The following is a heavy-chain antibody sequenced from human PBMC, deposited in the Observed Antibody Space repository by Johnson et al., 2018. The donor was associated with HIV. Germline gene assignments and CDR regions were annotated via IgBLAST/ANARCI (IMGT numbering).Heavy chain of an antibody. D-gene: IGHD5-12*01. V-gene: IGHV3-20*04. J-gene: IGHJ3*02. CDR2: INWNGGST. CDR1: GFTFDDYA. Sequence: VQLVESGGGVVRPGGSLRLSCAASGFTFDDYAMSWVRQAPGKGLEWVSGINWNGGSTGYADSVKGRFTISRDNAKNSLYLQMNSLRAEDTALYYCARDFYAVVATPFIGSAFDIWGQGTMVTVSS. CDR3: ARDFYAVVATPFIGSAFDI.